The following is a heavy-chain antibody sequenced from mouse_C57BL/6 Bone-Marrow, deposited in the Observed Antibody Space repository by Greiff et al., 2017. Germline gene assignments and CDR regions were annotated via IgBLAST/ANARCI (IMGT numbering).Heavy chain of an antibody. J-gene: IGHJ2*01. Sequence: VQLQQSGAELARPGASVKLSCKASGYTFTSYGISWVKQRTGQGLEWIGEVYPRSGNTYYNEKFKGKATLTADKSSSTAYMELRSLTSEDSAVXFCARRGSFDYCYDDWGQGTTLTVSS. D-gene: IGHD2-12*01. CDR2: VYPRSGNT. V-gene: IGHV1-81*01. CDR1: GYTFTSYG. CDR3: ARRGSFDYCYDD.